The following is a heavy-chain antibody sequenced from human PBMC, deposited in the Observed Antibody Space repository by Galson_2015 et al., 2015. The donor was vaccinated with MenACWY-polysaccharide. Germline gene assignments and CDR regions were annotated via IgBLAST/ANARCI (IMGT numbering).Heavy chain of an antibody. CDR1: GFYFSTYA. CDR2: ISSDGNSQ. CDR3: ARWGVVSGPY. V-gene: IGHV3-21*01. D-gene: IGHD4-23*01. J-gene: IGHJ4*02. Sequence: SLRLSCAASGFYFSTYALSWVRQAPGTGLEWVSSISSDGNSQYYAESLKGRFTISRDNAKNSLYLQMNFLRADDSAVYYCARWGVVSGPYWGQGTLVTVSS.